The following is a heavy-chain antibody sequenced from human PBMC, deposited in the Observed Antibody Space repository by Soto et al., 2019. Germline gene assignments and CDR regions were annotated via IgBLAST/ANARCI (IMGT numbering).Heavy chain of an antibody. CDR2: IKADGSEK. J-gene: IGHJ4*02. CDR3: ARARGVDY. D-gene: IGHD3-16*01. Sequence: VGSLRLSCVGSGFTSSNHWMNWVRQAPGQGLEWVANIKADGSEKYYVDSVKGRFTISRDNAKNSLYLQMNSLRAEDTAVYYCARARGVDYWGQGTQVTVSS. CDR1: GFTSSNHW. V-gene: IGHV3-7*03.